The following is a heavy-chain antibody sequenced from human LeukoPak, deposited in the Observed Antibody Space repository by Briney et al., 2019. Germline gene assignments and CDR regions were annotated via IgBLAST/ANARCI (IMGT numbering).Heavy chain of an antibody. D-gene: IGHD3-22*01. CDR2: ISSNGGST. V-gene: IGHV3-64D*06. CDR3: VKLPYSDTSAYYVDY. J-gene: IGHJ4*02. CDR1: GFTFSTSA. Sequence: GGSLRLSCAASGFTFSTSAIHWVRQAPGKGLEYVSAISSNGGSTYYAGSVKGRFTTSRDNSKNTLSLQMSSLRPEDTAVYYCVKLPYSDTSAYYVDYWGQGTLVTVSS.